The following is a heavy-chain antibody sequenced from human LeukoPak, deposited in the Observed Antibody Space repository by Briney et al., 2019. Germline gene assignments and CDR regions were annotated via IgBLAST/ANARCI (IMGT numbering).Heavy chain of an antibody. V-gene: IGHV1-24*01. CDR2: FDPEDGET. Sequence: ASVKVSCKVSGYTLTELSMHWVRQAPGKGLEWMGGFDPEDGETIYAQKFQGRVTMTEDTSTDTAYMELSSLRSEDTAVYYCATDSGYYDSSGYSDYWGQGTLVTVSS. CDR1: GYTLTELS. CDR3: ATDSGYYDSSGYSDY. D-gene: IGHD3-22*01. J-gene: IGHJ4*02.